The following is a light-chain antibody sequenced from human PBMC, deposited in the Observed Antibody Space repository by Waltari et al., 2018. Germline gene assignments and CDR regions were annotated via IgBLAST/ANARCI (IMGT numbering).Light chain of an antibody. CDR1: SGSIAGYY. CDR3: QSYDRTNVI. CDR2: EDN. J-gene: IGLJ2*01. Sequence: NFMLTQPPSVSESPGKTVTISCTRSSGSIAGYYVQWFQLRPGSSPTTLIYEDNQRPSRVPDRFSGSIDSSSNSASLTISGLKTEDEADYYCQSYDRTNVIFGGGTKLTVL. V-gene: IGLV6-57*01.